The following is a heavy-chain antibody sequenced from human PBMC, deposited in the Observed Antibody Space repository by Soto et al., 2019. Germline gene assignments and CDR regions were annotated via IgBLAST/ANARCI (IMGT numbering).Heavy chain of an antibody. D-gene: IGHD6-13*01. Sequence: ASVKVSCKASGYTFTSYGISWVRQAPGQGLEWMGWISAYNGNTNYAQKFQGWVTMTRDTSISTAYMELSRLRSDDTAVYYCARGDHSSSWYYYYYGMDVWGQGTTVTVSS. J-gene: IGHJ6*02. CDR1: GYTFTSYG. V-gene: IGHV1-18*01. CDR2: ISAYNGNT. CDR3: ARGDHSSSWYYYYYGMDV.